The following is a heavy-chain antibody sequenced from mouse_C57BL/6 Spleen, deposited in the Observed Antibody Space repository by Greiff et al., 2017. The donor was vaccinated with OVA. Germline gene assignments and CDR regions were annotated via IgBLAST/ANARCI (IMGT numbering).Heavy chain of an antibody. Sequence: EVQGVESGGGLVKPGGSLKLSCAASGFTFSSYTMSWVRQTPEKRLEWVATISGGGGNTYYPDSVKGRFTISSDNATNTLYLQMSSLRSEDTALYYCARELYYDYEEAWFAYWGQGTLVTVSA. CDR2: ISGGGGNT. V-gene: IGHV5-9*01. CDR3: ARELYYDYEEAWFAY. CDR1: GFTFSSYT. D-gene: IGHD2-4*01. J-gene: IGHJ3*01.